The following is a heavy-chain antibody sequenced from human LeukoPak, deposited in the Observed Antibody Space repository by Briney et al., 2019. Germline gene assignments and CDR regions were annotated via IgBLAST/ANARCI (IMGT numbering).Heavy chain of an antibody. V-gene: IGHV3-7*01. CDR2: IKQDGTEK. CDR1: GFTFTTYW. J-gene: IGHJ4*02. CDR3: AREILAPGKTHDY. Sequence: GESMRLSCAASGFTFTTYWLGWVRQPPGKGLEWVANIKQDGTEKYYVDSVKGRFTISRDNAKNSLYLQMNTLRAEDTAVYYCAREILAPGKTHDYWGQGTLVTVSS.